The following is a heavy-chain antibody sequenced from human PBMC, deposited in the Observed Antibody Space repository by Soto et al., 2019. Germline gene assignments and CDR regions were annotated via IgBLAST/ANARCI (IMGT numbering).Heavy chain of an antibody. D-gene: IGHD4-4*01. CDR3: ATPKYSNPDYYGMDV. V-gene: IGHV5-10-1*01. J-gene: IGHJ6*02. CDR2: IDPSDSYT. CDR1: GYSFTSYW. Sequence: GESLKISCKGSGYSFTSYWISWVRQMPGKGLEWMGRIDPSDSYTNYSPSFQGHVTISADKSISTAYLQWSSLKASDTAMYYCATPKYSNPDYYGMDVWGQGTTVTVSS.